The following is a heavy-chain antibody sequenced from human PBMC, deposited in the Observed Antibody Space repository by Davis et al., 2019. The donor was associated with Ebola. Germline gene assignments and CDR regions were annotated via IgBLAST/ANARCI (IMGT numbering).Heavy chain of an antibody. V-gene: IGHV3-23*01. CDR3: ARSHLFWSGYYV. J-gene: IGHJ4*02. Sequence: GESLKISCAASGFTFSSYAMSWVRQGPGMGLEWISLIGGDGSGTYYADSVKGRFTISRDNAKNSLYLQMNSLRAEDTAVYYCARSHLFWSGYYVWGQGTLVTVSS. D-gene: IGHD3-3*01. CDR2: IGGDGSGT. CDR1: GFTFSSYA.